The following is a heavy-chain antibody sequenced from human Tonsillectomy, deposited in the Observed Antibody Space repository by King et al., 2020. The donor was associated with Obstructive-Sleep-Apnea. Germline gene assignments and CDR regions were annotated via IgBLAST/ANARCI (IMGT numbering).Heavy chain of an antibody. CDR3: ARSESGWYFDL. Sequence: QLQESGPGLVKPSETLSLTCTVSGDSISSYFWSWVRQPPGQGLEWVGYISYSGCTNYNPSLNSRVTISVDTSKNQFSLTLSFVTAADTAVYYWARSESGWYFDLWGRGTLVTVSS. V-gene: IGHV4-59*08. D-gene: IGHD3-10*01. CDR2: ISYSGCT. J-gene: IGHJ2*01. CDR1: GDSISSYF.